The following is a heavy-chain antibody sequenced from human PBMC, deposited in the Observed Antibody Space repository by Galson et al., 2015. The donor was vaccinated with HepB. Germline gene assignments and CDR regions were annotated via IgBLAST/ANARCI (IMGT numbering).Heavy chain of an antibody. V-gene: IGHV3-23*01. CDR1: GFSFTTYA. CDR3: AKYGLHCTTTECSRFVDY. J-gene: IGHJ4*02. Sequence: SLRLSCAASGFSFTTYAMTWVRQAPGKGLEWVSVIDSSSAYIHYADSVKGRFAISRDNSKNTLYLQMNSLRAEDTAVYYCAKYGLHCTTTECSRFVDYWGQGTLVTVSS. CDR2: IDSSSAYI. D-gene: IGHD2/OR15-2a*01.